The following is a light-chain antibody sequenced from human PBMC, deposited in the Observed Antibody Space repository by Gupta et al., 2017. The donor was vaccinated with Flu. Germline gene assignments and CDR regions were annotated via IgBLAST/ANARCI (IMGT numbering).Light chain of an antibody. CDR3: HHDGDPLGT. Sequence: LSLSPGERATLSCAASQNLGSRYLTVAWYQQKPGQAPRLLIHGASDRANGIPDRFSGSGSGTEFTLTISILEPEDFAVYCCHHDGDPLGTFGQGTKVEI. CDR1: QNLGSRY. J-gene: IGKJ1*01. CDR2: GAS. V-gene: IGKV3-20*01.